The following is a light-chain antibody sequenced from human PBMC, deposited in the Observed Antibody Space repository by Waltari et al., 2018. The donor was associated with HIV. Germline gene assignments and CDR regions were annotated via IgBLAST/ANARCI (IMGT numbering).Light chain of an antibody. CDR3: QSYDSSLSGWV. CDR2: ADI. J-gene: IGLJ3*02. Sequence: QSVLTQPPSVSGAPGQRVTISCTGGSSNIGAGYDVHWYQHLPGTAPKLLIYADINRPSGVPDRFAGAKSGTSAALAITGLQTEDEADYYGQSYDSSLSGWVFGGGTKLTVL. V-gene: IGLV1-40*01. CDR1: SSNIGAGYD.